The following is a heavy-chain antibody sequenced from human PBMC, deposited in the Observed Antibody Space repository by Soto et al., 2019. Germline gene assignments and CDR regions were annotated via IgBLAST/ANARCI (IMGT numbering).Heavy chain of an antibody. D-gene: IGHD2-15*01. V-gene: IGHV3-23*01. Sequence: GGSLRLSCAASGFTFSSYAMSWVRQAPRKGLEWISTIGDSGGSTYYADSVKGRFTISRDNSKNTLYLQMNSLRAEDTAVYYCEKQACGSCFPSKFHPWGQGTLVTVSS. CDR2: IGDSGGST. CDR1: GFTFSSYA. J-gene: IGHJ5*02. CDR3: EKQACGSCFPSKFHP.